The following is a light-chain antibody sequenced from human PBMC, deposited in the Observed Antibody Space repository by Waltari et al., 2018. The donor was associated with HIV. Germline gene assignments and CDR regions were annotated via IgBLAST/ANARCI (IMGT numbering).Light chain of an antibody. CDR2: SNN. Sequence: QSLLPQQPSASGTPEQRVTISCSGSGSNIVTDTVKWYQQLPGTAPKRLIYSNNQRPSGVPDRFSGSKSGTSASLAISGLQSEDEADYYCAAWDDSLNGRVVFGGGTKLTVL. J-gene: IGLJ2*01. CDR1: GSNIVTDT. V-gene: IGLV1-44*01. CDR3: AAWDDSLNGRVV.